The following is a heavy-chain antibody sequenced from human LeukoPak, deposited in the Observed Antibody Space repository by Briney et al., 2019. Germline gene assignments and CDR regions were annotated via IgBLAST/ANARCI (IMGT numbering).Heavy chain of an antibody. J-gene: IGHJ4*02. V-gene: IGHV3-30*04. CDR2: ISYDGSNK. Sequence: PGRSLRLSCAASGFTFSSYAMHWVRQAPGKGLEWVAVISYDGSNKYYADSVKGRFTISRDNSKNTLYPQMNSLRAEDTAVYYCARAGADSYGDYVYFDYWGQGTLVTVSS. D-gene: IGHD4-17*01. CDR3: ARAGADSYGDYVYFDY. CDR1: GFTFSSYA.